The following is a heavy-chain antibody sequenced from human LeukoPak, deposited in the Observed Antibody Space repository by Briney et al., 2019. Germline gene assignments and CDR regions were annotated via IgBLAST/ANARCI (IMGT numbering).Heavy chain of an antibody. V-gene: IGHV1-2*02. CDR2: INPNSGGT. CDR3: ARATTPLYNWFDP. D-gene: IGHD4-17*01. J-gene: IGHJ5*02. Sequence: GASVKVSSKASGYTFTGYYMHWVRQAPGQGLEWMGWINPNSGGTNYAQKFQGRVTMTRDTSISTAYMELSRLRSDDTAVYYCARATTPLYNWFDPWGQGTLVTVSS. CDR1: GYTFTGYY.